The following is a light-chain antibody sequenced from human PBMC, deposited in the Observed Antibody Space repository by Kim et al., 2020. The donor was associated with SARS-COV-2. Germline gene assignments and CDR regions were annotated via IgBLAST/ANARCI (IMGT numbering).Light chain of an antibody. CDR2: WAS. J-gene: IGKJ4*01. CDR1: QSVLYSSNNKNY. Sequence: DIVMTQSPDSLAVSLGEGATINCKSSQSVLYSSNNKNYLAWYQQKPGQPPKLLIYWASTRESGVPDRFSGSGSGTDFTLTISSLQAEDVAVYYCQQYYSTPLTFGGGTKLEI. V-gene: IGKV4-1*01. CDR3: QQYYSTPLT.